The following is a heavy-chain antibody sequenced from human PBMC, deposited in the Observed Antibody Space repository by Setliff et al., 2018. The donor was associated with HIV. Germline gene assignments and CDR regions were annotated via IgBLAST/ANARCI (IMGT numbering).Heavy chain of an antibody. D-gene: IGHD2-21*02. V-gene: IGHV4-4*02. CDR2: IHHSGDT. CDR1: GGSIGGTHY. J-gene: IGHJ4*02. Sequence: SETLSLTCAVSGGSIGGTHYWHWVRQPPGRGLEWIGDIHHSGDTNYDPSLKSRVTLSIDNFNNQFSLKLTSVTAADTAIYYCADPPAGLWGQGILVTVSS. CDR3: ADPPAGL.